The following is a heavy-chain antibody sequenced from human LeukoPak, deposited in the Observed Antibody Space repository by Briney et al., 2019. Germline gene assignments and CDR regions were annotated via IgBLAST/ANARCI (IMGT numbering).Heavy chain of an antibody. CDR1: GGSINSHY. D-gene: IGHD6-19*01. CDR2: IYYSERT. V-gene: IGHV4-59*08. Sequence: SETRSFTCTVAGGSINSHYWSLSRQPPGKGLQWIGDIYYSERTNYNPSLRSRVTISVDTSKNQLSLKLTSVLAADTAMYYCVRRDNTGWNYFDHWGQGILVTVSS. CDR3: VRRDNTGWNYFDH. J-gene: IGHJ4*02.